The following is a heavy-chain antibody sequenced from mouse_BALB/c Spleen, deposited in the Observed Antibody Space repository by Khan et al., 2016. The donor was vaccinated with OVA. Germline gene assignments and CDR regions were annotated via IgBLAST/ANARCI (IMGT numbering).Heavy chain of an antibody. CDR2: ISSGGDNT. Sequence: EVELVESGGGLVKPGGSLKLSCAASGFTFSSFSMYWVRQTPEKRLEWVAAISSGGDNTFYPDSVKGRFTISSDNAMNNLSLQMSSLRSEDTALYYCARSNYGTFAYWGQGTLVTVSA. CDR1: GFTFSSFS. D-gene: IGHD2-1*01. V-gene: IGHV5-9*03. CDR3: ARSNYGTFAY. J-gene: IGHJ3*01.